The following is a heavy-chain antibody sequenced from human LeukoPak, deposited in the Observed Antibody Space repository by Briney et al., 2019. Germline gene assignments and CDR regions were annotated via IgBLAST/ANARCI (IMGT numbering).Heavy chain of an antibody. V-gene: IGHV4-4*07. D-gene: IGHD3-10*01. CDR2: IYTSGSP. CDR1: GGSISSYY. J-gene: IGHJ5*02. CDR3: ARTSRIWFGELYWFDP. Sequence: SETLSLTCTVSGGSISSYYWSWIRQPAGKGLEWIGRIYTSGSPNYNPSLKSRVTMSVDTSKNQFSLKLSSVTAADTAVYYCARTSRIWFGELYWFDPWGQGTLVTVSS.